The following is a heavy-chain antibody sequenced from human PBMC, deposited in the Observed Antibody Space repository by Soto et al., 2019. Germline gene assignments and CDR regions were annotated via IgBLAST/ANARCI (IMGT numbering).Heavy chain of an antibody. V-gene: IGHV1-3*01. CDR1: GYAFTNYT. D-gene: IGHD3-10*01. CDR2: INPGNGNT. Sequence: GASVKVSCKASGYAFTNYTMHWVRQAPGQRLEWMGWINPGNGNTKYSQNFQGRVTITRDTSASTAYMELSGLRSEDTAVYYCARGAPPDYWGLGTLVTSPQ. J-gene: IGHJ4*02. CDR3: ARGAPPDY.